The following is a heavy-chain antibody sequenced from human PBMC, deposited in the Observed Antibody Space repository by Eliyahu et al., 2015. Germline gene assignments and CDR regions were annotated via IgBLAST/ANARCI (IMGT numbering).Heavy chain of an antibody. V-gene: IGHV4-34*01. Sequence: QVQLQQWGAGLLKPSETLSLTCAVYGGSFSGYYWSWIRQPPGKGLEWIGEINHSGSPHYNPSLKSRVTISVDTSKNQFSLKLSSMTAADTAVYYCARLTGYGTWGQGTLVTVSS. CDR1: GGSFSGYY. CDR3: ARLTGYGT. J-gene: IGHJ5*02. D-gene: IGHD2-15*01. CDR2: INHSGSP.